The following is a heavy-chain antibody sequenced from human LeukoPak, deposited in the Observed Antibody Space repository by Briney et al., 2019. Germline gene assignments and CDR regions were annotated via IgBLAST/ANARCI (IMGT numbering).Heavy chain of an antibody. CDR2: IYTSGNT. V-gene: IGHV4-4*07. D-gene: IGHD6-13*01. CDR3: ARDRRGAPGTQYYYYYYMDV. J-gene: IGHJ6*03. CDR1: GGSIGSYY. Sequence: SETLSLTCTVSGGSIGSYYWSWIRQPAGKGLEWIGRIYTSGNTNYNPSLKSRVTMSVDTPKNQFSLKLSSVTAADTAVYYCARDRRGAPGTQYYYYYYMDVWGKGTTVTVSS.